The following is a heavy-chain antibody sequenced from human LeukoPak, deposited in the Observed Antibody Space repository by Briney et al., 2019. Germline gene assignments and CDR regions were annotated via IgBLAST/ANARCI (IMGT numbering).Heavy chain of an antibody. CDR1: VDSVSSNSAT. Sequence: SQTLSLTCAISVDSVSSNSATWNWIRQSPSRGLEWLGRTYYRSKWYNDYAVSVKSRITVNPDTSKNQLSLQLNSVTPEDMAVYYCARVLTAAGTFDPWGQGILVTVSS. J-gene: IGHJ5*02. D-gene: IGHD6-13*01. CDR3: ARVLTAAGTFDP. CDR2: TYYRSKWYN. V-gene: IGHV6-1*01.